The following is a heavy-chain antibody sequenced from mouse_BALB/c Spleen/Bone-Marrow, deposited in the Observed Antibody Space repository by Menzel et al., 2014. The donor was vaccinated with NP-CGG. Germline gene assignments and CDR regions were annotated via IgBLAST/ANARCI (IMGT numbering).Heavy chain of an antibody. CDR2: ISTFSGNT. D-gene: IGHD2-14*01. CDR3: ARGGYRYDETMDY. V-gene: IGHV1S137*01. CDR1: GYTFTDYA. Sequence: QVQLQQSGPELVRPGVSVKISCKGSGYTFTDYAMHWVKRSHAKSLEWIGLISTFSGNTNYSQKFKGKATMTVDKSSSTAYMELARLTSEDSAIYYCARGGYRYDETMDYWGQGTSVTVSS. J-gene: IGHJ4*01.